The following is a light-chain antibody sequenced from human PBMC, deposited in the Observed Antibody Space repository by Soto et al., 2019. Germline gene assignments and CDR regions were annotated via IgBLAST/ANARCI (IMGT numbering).Light chain of an antibody. Sequence: QSALTQPASVSGSPGQSITISCTGTSSDVGSYNLVSWYQQHPGKAPKLMIYEISQRPSGVSYRFSGSKSGNTASLTISGGEAADEAVYCFCSYAGIYVFGTGTKVTVL. CDR2: EIS. V-gene: IGLV2-23*02. CDR3: CSYAGIYV. CDR1: SSDVGSYNL. J-gene: IGLJ1*01.